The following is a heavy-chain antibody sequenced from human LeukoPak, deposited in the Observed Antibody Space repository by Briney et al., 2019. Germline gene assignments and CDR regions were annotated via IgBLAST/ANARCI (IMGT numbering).Heavy chain of an antibody. Sequence: SETLSLTCTVSDGSISGYSWSWIRQPPGKGLEWIGYIYYSGDTNYNPSLKNRVTLSVDTSRNQLSLQLSSVTTADTAVYYCVRGPYGASISKWFDPWGQGTLVTVSS. CDR2: IYYSGDT. CDR3: VRGPYGASISKWFDP. V-gene: IGHV4-59*01. CDR1: DGSISGYS. J-gene: IGHJ5*02. D-gene: IGHD4/OR15-4a*01.